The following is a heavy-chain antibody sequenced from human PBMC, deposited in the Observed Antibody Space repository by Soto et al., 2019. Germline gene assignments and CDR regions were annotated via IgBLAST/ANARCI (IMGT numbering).Heavy chain of an antibody. J-gene: IGHJ4*02. Sequence: GGSLRLSCTVSGFTFSSHAMSWVRQAPGKGLEWVCAISGSAAGTHYADSVKGRFTISRDNSKNTLYLQMNSLRVEDTAVYYCEKSFVDSQVVIIPDHPFDYWGQGTTVSVSS. CDR3: EKSFVDSQVVIIPDHPFDY. D-gene: IGHD2-21*01. CDR2: ISGSAAGT. CDR1: GFTFSSHA. V-gene: IGHV3-23*01.